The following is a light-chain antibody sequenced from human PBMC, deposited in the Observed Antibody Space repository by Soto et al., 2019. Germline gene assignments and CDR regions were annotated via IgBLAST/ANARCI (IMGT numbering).Light chain of an antibody. J-gene: IGKJ1*01. CDR2: GAS. Sequence: EIIMTQSPATMSVSPMERAPISCQGIQCVRSNLAGYQQKPGQYPRLIVYGASTRATGIPARFSGSGSGTQFTLTISSLQSADFAVYYCQQYNNWPPAWTFGQGTKVDI. CDR1: QCVRSN. CDR3: QQYNNWPPAWT. V-gene: IGKV3-15*01.